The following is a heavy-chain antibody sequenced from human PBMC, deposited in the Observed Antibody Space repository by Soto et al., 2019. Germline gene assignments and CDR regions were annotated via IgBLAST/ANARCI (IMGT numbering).Heavy chain of an antibody. J-gene: IGHJ4*02. CDR2: FIPVYRTL. V-gene: IGHV1-69*13. CDR3: ATGVIWIGYFTVDS. Sequence: SVKVSCKASGGSFGRSAINWVRQTPGQGLEWLGGFIPVYRTLNYAQKFQGRVTITADESTGTAYMTLSSLASDDTAVYYCATGVIWIGYFTVDSWGQGTRVTVPQ. D-gene: IGHD3-3*01. CDR1: GGSFGRSA.